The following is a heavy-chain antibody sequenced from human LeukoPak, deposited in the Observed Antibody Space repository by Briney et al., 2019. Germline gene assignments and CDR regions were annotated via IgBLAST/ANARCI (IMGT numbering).Heavy chain of an antibody. CDR1: AFTFSSYG. Sequence: GGSLRLSCAASAFTFSSYGMHWVRQAPGKGLEWVAFNRYDGSNKYYADSVKGRFTISRDNSKNTLYLQMNSLRADDTAVYYCAKEIWPTVTILGRTYFDYWGQGTLVTVSS. CDR3: AKEIWPTVTILGRTYFDY. V-gene: IGHV3-30*02. CDR2: NRYDGSNK. J-gene: IGHJ4*02. D-gene: IGHD4-17*01.